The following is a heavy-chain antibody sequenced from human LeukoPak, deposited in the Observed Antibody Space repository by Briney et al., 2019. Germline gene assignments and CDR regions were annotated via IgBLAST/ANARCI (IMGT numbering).Heavy chain of an antibody. CDR2: INNREST. V-gene: IGHV4-34*01. CDR1: GVASSGYY. Sequence: SDTLSLSCAVSGVASSGYYLSWVRQPPGTGLEWIGEINNRESTNDNPNLKIPVTIAVDTSKFQLSLKLSSVTAADTAVYYCAREVEWLLDSLPDDAFDIWGQGTMVTVSS. J-gene: IGHJ3*02. D-gene: IGHD3-3*01. CDR3: AREVEWLLDSLPDDAFDI.